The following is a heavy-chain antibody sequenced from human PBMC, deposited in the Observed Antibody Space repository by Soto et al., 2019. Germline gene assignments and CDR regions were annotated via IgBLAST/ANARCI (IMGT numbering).Heavy chain of an antibody. J-gene: IGHJ6*03. V-gene: IGHV1-18*01. CDR3: ARRLAVPATLGANYYKYYMDV. CDR1: GYTFTNYG. CDR2: ISVYNGNT. Sequence: QVQLVQSGAEVKEAGASVKVTCKASGYTFTNYGVSWVRQAPGQGLEWMAWISVYNGNTNYAQNLQGRVTLTTDTSTSTDYMELRSLTSDDTAIYYCARRLAVPATLGANYYKYYMDVWSEGTTVTVSS. D-gene: IGHD6-19*01.